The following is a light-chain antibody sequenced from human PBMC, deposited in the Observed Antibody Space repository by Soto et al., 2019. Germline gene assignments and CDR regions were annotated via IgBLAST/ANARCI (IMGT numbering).Light chain of an antibody. V-gene: IGLV2-11*01. CDR3: CSYAGSYTYV. Sequence: QSVLTQPRSVSGSPGQSVTISCTGTSSDVGAYNYVSWYQQHPGKAPKLVIYDVNRRPSGVPDRFSGSKSGNTASLTISGLQAEYEADYYCCSYAGSYTYVFGTGTKVTVL. J-gene: IGLJ1*01. CDR1: SSDVGAYNY. CDR2: DVN.